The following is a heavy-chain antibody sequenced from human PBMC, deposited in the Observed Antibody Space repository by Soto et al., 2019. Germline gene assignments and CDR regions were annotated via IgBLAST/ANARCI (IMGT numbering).Heavy chain of an antibody. J-gene: IGHJ6*02. CDR2: INHSGST. V-gene: IGHV4-34*01. D-gene: IGHD3-3*01. CDR1: GGSFSGYY. Sequence: PSETLSLTCAVYGGSFSGYYLSWIRQPPGKGLEWIGEINHSGSTNYNPSLKSRVTISVDTSKNQFSLKLSSVTAADTAVYYCARGPTITIFGVVGDGMDVWGQGTTVTVYS. CDR3: ARGPTITIFGVVGDGMDV.